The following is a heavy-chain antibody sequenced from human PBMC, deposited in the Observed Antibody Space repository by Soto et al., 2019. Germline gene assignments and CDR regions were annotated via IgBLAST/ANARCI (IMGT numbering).Heavy chain of an antibody. CDR1: GGTFSSYA. V-gene: IGHV1-69*01. J-gene: IGHJ6*02. CDR3: ARSQGSSTSLEIYYYYYYGMDV. CDR2: IIPISGTA. D-gene: IGHD2-2*01. Sequence: QVQLVQSGAEVKKPGASVKFSCKASGGTFSSYAISWVRQAPGQGLEWMGGIIPISGTANYAQKFQGRVTITADESTSTAYMELSSLRSEDTAVYYCARSQGSSTSLEIYYYYYYGMDVWGQGTKVTVSS.